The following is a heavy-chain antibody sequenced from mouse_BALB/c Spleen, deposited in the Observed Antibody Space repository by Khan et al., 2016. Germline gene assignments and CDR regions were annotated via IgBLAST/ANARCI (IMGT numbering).Heavy chain of an antibody. CDR2: IYPGDGET. J-gene: IGHJ3*01. D-gene: IGHD2-1*01. CDR3: ARGGYGNYVFAY. Sequence: QVQLQQSGAELARPGASVKLSCKASGYTFTSYWMQWVNQRPGQGLQWIGTIYPGDGETRYTQKFTGKATLTADKSSSTAYMQLSSLASEDSAGYYCARGGYGNYVFAYWGQGTLVTVSA. CDR1: GYTFTSYW. V-gene: IGHV1-87*01.